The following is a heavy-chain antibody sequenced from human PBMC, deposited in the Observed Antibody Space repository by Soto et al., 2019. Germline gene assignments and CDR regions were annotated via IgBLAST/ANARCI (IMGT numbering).Heavy chain of an antibody. CDR3: AREYTYGSSFFAC. J-gene: IGHJ4*02. CDR1: GGSISSAAYY. Sequence: QVRLQESGPGLVKPSQTLSLTCTVSGGSISSAAYYWSWIRLHPGKGLEWIGFVSHSGRTYYNPSLKSRVIISVDTSKHQFSLSFTSVTAADTPVYDCAREYTYGSSFFACWGEGALVTVSS. CDR2: VSHSGRT. V-gene: IGHV4-31*03. D-gene: IGHD5-18*01.